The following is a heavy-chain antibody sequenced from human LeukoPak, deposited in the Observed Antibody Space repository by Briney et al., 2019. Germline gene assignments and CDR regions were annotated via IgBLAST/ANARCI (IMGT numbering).Heavy chain of an antibody. CDR3: ARDGALRQPGSYSIFDY. CDR2: INTDGSST. J-gene: IGHJ4*02. Sequence: GGSLRLSCAASGFTFSSYWMHWVRQAPGKGLVWVSRINTDGSSTSYADSVKGRFTISRDNAKNTLYLQMNSLRAEDTAVYYCARDGALRQPGSYSIFDYWGQGTLVTVSS. CDR1: GFTFSSYW. V-gene: IGHV3-74*01. D-gene: IGHD3-10*01.